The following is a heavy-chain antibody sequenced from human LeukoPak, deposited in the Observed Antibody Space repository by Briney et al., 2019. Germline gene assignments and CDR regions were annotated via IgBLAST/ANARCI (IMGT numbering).Heavy chain of an antibody. CDR2: INPNSGGT. CDR1: GYTFTGYY. D-gene: IGHD2-21*02. J-gene: IGHJ5*02. CDR3: ARDQCGGDCSNGDWFDP. Sequence: GASVKVSCKASGYTFTGYYMHWVRQAPGQGLEWMGWINPNSGGTNYAQKFQGRVTMTRDTSISTAYMELSRLRSDDTAVYYCARDQCGGDCSNGDWFDPWGQGTLVTVSS. V-gene: IGHV1-2*02.